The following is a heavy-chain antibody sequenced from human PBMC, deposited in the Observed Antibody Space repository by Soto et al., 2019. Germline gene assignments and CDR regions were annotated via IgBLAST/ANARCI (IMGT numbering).Heavy chain of an antibody. V-gene: IGHV1-69*13. D-gene: IGHD1-26*01. CDR3: ARDSPPGIVGGGSY. CDR2: IIPIFGTA. Sequence: ASVKVSCKASGGTFSSYAISWVRQAPGQGLEWMGGIIPIFGTANYAQKFQGRVTITADESTSTAYMELSSLRSEDTAVYYCARDSPPGIVGGGSYWGQGTLVTVSS. CDR1: GGTFSSYA. J-gene: IGHJ4*02.